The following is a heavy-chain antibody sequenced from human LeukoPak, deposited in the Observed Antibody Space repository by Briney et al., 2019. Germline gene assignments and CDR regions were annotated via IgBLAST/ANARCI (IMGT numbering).Heavy chain of an antibody. Sequence: GGSLRLSCAASGFTFSSYSMNWVRQAPGKGLEWVANIKQDGSEKYYVDSVKGRFTISRDNAKNSLYLQMNSLRAEDTALYHCARGLNPRNNAFDIWGQGTMVTVSS. CDR1: GFTFSSYS. CDR2: IKQDGSEK. J-gene: IGHJ3*02. D-gene: IGHD4/OR15-4a*01. V-gene: IGHV3-7*03. CDR3: ARGLNPRNNAFDI.